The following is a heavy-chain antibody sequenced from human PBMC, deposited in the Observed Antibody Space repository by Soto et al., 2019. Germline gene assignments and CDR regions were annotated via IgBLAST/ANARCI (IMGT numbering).Heavy chain of an antibody. CDR2: ISYDGSNK. D-gene: IGHD6-13*01. J-gene: IGHJ4*02. V-gene: IGHV3-30-3*01. CDR1: GFTFSSYA. Sequence: QVQLVESGGGVVQPGRSLRLSCAASGFTFSSYAMHWVRQAPGKGLEWVAVISYDGSNKYYADSVKGRFTISRDNSKNTLYLQMNSLRAEDTGVYYCARGPLAAAYYFDYWGQGTLVTVSS. CDR3: ARGPLAAAYYFDY.